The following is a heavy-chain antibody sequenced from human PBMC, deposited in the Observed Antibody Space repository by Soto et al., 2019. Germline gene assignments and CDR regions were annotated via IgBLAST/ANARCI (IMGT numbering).Heavy chain of an antibody. J-gene: IGHJ4*02. Sequence: QVQLVESGGGVVQPGRSLRLSCAASGFTFSSYGMHWVRQAPGKGLEWVAVIWFDGSKKYYADSVKGRFTISRDNSKNTLYLQVNSLRAEDTAVYYCARGPLDGNYGSDWGQGTLVTVSS. CDR1: GFTFSSYG. CDR3: ARGPLDGNYGSD. D-gene: IGHD1-7*01. V-gene: IGHV3-33*01. CDR2: IWFDGSKK.